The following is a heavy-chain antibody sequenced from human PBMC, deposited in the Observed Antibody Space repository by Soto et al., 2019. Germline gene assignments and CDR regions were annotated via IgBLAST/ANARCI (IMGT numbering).Heavy chain of an antibody. CDR1: GFSFKNFA. J-gene: IGHJ4*02. CDR2: ISNTGTYI. V-gene: IGHV3-21*01. D-gene: IGHD3-22*01. CDR3: ARDPVGSGYYDY. Sequence: EVQLVESGGGLVKPGGSLRLSCAASGFSFKNFAMGWVRQAPGRGLECVSSISNTGTYIYYADSVKGRFTISRDNAKNSVDLQMNNLRDEDTAVYFCARDPVGSGYYDYWGQGTLVPVS.